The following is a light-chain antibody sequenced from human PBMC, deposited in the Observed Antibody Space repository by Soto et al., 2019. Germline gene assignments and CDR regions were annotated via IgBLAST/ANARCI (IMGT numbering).Light chain of an antibody. CDR2: KDN. J-gene: IGLJ2*01. CDR1: ALPKQY. V-gene: IGLV3-25*02. Sequence: SYELTQPPSMSVSPRQTARITCSGDALPKQYTYWYQQRPGQAPVLMIYKDNERPSGIPERFSGSSSGTTVTLTISGVQAEDEADYYCQSVDSSGSYHDVVFGGGTKLTVL. CDR3: QSVDSSGSYHDVV.